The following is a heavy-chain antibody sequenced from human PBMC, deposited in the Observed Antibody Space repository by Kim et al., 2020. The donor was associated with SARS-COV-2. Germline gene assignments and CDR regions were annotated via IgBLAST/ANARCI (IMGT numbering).Heavy chain of an antibody. CDR3: ARDRRGGSGSYFVY. Sequence: SETLSLTCTVSGGSISSGGYYWSWIRQHPGKGLEWIGYIYYSGSTYYNPSLKSRVTISVDTSKNQFSLKLSSVTAADTAVYYCARDRRGGSGSYFVYWGQGTLVTVSS. CDR2: IYYSGST. V-gene: IGHV4-31*03. D-gene: IGHD3-10*01. CDR1: GGSISSGGYY. J-gene: IGHJ4*02.